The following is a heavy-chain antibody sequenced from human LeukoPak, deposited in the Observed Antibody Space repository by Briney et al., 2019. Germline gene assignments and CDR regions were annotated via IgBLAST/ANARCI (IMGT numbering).Heavy chain of an antibody. J-gene: IGHJ5*02. CDR3: ARGGRYYYDRLDWFDP. Sequence: GASVKVSCKASGYTFTGYYMHWVRQAPGQGLEWMGWINPNSGGTNYAQKFQGWVTMTRDTSISTAYMELSRLRSDDTAVYYCARGGRYYYDRLDWFDPWGQGTLVTVSS. D-gene: IGHD3-22*01. V-gene: IGHV1-2*04. CDR2: INPNSGGT. CDR1: GYTFTGYY.